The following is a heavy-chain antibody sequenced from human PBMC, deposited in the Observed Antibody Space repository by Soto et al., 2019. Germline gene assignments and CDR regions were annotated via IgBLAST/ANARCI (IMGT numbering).Heavy chain of an antibody. Sequence: SETLSLTCIVSGVSISSGYCTWIRQSPGKGLEWIGYISHSGLRHYRASLQSRLTMSVDTSKNQFSLNLTSVTAPDTAIYYGAKSNTTCPGCYSWGQGTLVNVS. V-gene: IGHV4-59*01. CDR1: GVSISSGY. J-gene: IGHJ5*02. CDR3: AKSNTTCPGCYS. CDR2: ISHSGLR. D-gene: IGHD3-10*01.